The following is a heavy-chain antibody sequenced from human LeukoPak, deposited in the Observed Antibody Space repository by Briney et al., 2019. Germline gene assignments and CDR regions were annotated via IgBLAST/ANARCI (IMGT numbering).Heavy chain of an antibody. CDR2: ISSSSSYI. CDR3: ARGFPIWFDP. J-gene: IGHJ5*02. V-gene: IGHV3-21*01. Sequence: GGSLRLSCAASGFTFSSYSMNWVRQAPGKGLEWVSSISSSSSYIYYADSVKGRFTISRDNAKNSLYLQMNGLRAEDTAVYYCARGFPIWFDPWGQGTLVTVSS. CDR1: GFTFSSYS.